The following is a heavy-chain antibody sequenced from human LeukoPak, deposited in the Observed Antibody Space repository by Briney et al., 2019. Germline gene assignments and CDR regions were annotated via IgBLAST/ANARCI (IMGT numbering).Heavy chain of an antibody. V-gene: IGHV3-49*03. CDR3: TRATYSSGWYPNFDY. D-gene: IGHD6-19*01. CDR2: IRSKAYGGTT. Sequence: GGSLRLSYTASGFTFGDYAMSWFRQAPGKGLEWVGFIRSKAYGGTTEYAASVKGRFTISRDDSKSIAYLQMNSLKTEDTAVYYCTRATYSSGWYPNFDYWGQGTLVTVSS. CDR1: GFTFGDYA. J-gene: IGHJ4*02.